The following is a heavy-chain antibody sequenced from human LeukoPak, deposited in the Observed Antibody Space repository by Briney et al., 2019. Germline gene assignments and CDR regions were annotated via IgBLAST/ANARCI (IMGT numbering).Heavy chain of an antibody. CDR2: IGGGDT. V-gene: IGHV3-23*01. J-gene: IGHJ3*02. CDR3: AKDMINGNGEYGAFDI. CDR1: GFTFHIYA. D-gene: IGHD3-10*01. Sequence: PGGSLRLSCAASGFTFHIYAMHWVRQAPGKGLEWVSAIGGGDTYYADSVRGRFTISRDDSKKTVHLQMNILRVDDTAIYYCAKDMINGNGEYGAFDIWGRGTMVTVSS.